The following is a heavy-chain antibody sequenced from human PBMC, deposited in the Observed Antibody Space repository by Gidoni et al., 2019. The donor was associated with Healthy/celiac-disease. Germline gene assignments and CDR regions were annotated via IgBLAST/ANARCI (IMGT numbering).Heavy chain of an antibody. Sequence: QVQLVQSGAEVKKPGASVKVSCKASGYTFTSYYMHWLRQATGQGLEGRGIINPSGGSTSYAQKFQGRVTMTRDTSTSTVYMELSSLRSEDTAVYYCARESHTAMARSLDYWGQGTLVTVSS. CDR2: INPSGGST. D-gene: IGHD5-18*01. CDR1: GYTFTSYY. CDR3: ARESHTAMARSLDY. J-gene: IGHJ4*02. V-gene: IGHV1-46*01.